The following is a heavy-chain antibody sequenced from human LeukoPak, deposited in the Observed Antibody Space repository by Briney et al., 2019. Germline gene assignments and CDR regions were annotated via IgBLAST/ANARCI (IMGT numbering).Heavy chain of an antibody. D-gene: IGHD3-3*01. CDR2: IYYSGST. V-gene: IGHV4-59*08. J-gene: IGHJ4*02. CDR1: GGSISSYY. Sequence: SETPSLTCTVSGGSISSYYWSWIRQPPGKGLEWIGYIYYSGSTNYNPSLKSRVTISVDTSKNQFSLKLSSVTAADTAVYYCARTYYGFWSGYYRVYFDYWGQGTLVTVSS. CDR3: ARTYYGFWSGYYRVYFDY.